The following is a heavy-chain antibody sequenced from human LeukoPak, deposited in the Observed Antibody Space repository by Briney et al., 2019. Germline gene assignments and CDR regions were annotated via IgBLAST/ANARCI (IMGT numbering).Heavy chain of an antibody. CDR1: GGSISSTTHY. CDR2: IYYNGDS. D-gene: IGHD2-8*02. Sequence: PSETLSLTCGVSGGSISSTTHYWTWIRQPPGKGLEWIGNIYYNGDSSYSPSLKSRTTISVDTSKNQFSLQLSSVTAADTAVYYCASHRGGGGVDYWGQGTLVTVSS. V-gene: IGHV4-39*01. CDR3: ASHRGGGGVDY. J-gene: IGHJ4*02.